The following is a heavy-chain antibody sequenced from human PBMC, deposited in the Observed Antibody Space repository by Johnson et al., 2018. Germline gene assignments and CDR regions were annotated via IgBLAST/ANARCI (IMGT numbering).Heavy chain of an antibody. Sequence: QVQLVESGAEVKKPGSSVKVSCKASGGTFSNYAISWVRQAPGQGLEWLGGIFPMFDIANYAQNFQARITITADESTSTAYMELSSLRSEDTAVYYCARNFYDSSGFAFDSWGQGTMVTVSS. CDR3: ARNFYDSSGFAFDS. J-gene: IGHJ3*02. V-gene: IGHV1-69*01. CDR1: GGTFSNYA. D-gene: IGHD3-22*01. CDR2: IFPMFDIA.